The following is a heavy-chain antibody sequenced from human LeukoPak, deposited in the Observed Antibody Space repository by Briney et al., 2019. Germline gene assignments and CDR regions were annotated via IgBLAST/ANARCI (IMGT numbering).Heavy chain of an antibody. V-gene: IGHV3-23*01. Sequence: GGSLRLSCAVSGFTFSSYAMSWVRQAPGKGLEWVSAISAGGGSTYYADSVKGRFTISRDNAKNSLYLQMNSLRAEDTAVYYCAELGITMIGGVWGKGTTVTISS. CDR3: AELGITMIGGV. J-gene: IGHJ6*04. D-gene: IGHD3-10*02. CDR2: ISAGGGST. CDR1: GFTFSSYA.